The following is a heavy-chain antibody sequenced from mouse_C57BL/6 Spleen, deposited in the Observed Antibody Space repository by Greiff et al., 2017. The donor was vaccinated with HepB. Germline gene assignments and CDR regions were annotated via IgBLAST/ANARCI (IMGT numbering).Heavy chain of an antibody. CDR1: GYSITSGYY. CDR3: ARELGAWFAY. Sequence: EVKLEESGPGLVKPSQSLSLTCSVTGYSITSGYYWNWIRQFPGNKLEWMGYISYDGSNNYNPSLKNRISITRDTSKNQFFLKLNSVTTEDTATYYCARELGAWFAYWGQGTLVTVSA. V-gene: IGHV3-6*01. CDR2: ISYDGSN. J-gene: IGHJ3*01. D-gene: IGHD4-1*01.